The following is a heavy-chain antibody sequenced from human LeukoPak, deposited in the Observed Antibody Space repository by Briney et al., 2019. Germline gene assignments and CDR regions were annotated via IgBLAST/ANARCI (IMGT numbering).Heavy chain of an antibody. D-gene: IGHD2-2*01. CDR1: GGSISSSSYY. CDR3: ARQYQLLKESHDAFDI. Sequence: SETLSLTCTVSGGSISSSSYYWGWIRQPPGKGLEWIGSIYYSGSTYYNPSLKSRVTISVDTSKNQFSLKLSSVTAADTAVYYCARQYQLLKESHDAFDIWGQGTMVTVSS. J-gene: IGHJ3*02. V-gene: IGHV4-39*01. CDR2: IYYSGST.